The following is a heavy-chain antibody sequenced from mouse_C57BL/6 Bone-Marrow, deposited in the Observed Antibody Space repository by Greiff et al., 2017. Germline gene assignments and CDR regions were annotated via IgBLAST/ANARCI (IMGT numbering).Heavy chain of an antibody. CDR3: ARWGRPYAMDD. V-gene: IGHV1-18*01. Sequence: EVQLQQSGPELVKPGASVTIPCKASGYTFTDYKMDWVKQSPGQSLEWIGDINPNTGGTIYNQKFKGKATLTVDKSSSTAYMELRSLTSDDTAVYYCARWGRPYAMDDWGQGTSVTVSS. CDR1: GYTFTDYK. J-gene: IGHJ4*01. CDR2: INPNTGGT.